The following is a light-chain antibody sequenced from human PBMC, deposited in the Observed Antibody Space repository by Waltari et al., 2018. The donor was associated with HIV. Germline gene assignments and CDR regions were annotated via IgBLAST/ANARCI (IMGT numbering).Light chain of an antibody. CDR1: QSVSSK. V-gene: IGKV3D-15*01. J-gene: IGKJ5*01. Sequence: EIVMLHSPATLSVSPGERATLSCRASQSVSSKLAWYQQKPGQAPRLLIYGASTRSTGIPGRFSGSESGTEFILTISSLQSEDCAVYYCQQYYKWPLTFGQGTRLEIK. CDR2: GAS. CDR3: QQYYKWPLT.